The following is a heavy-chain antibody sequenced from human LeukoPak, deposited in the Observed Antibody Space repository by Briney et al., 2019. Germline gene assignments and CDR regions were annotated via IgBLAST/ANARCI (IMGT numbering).Heavy chain of an antibody. Sequence: GESLKISCKGSGYSFTSYWIGWVRQMPGKGLEWMGIIYPGDSDTRYSPSFQGQVTISADKSISTAYLQWSSLKASDTAMYYCAVSSTLYCSSTSCHDYCYYGMDVWGQGTTVTVSS. CDR3: AVSSTLYCSSTSCHDYCYYGMDV. J-gene: IGHJ6*02. D-gene: IGHD2-2*01. V-gene: IGHV5-51*01. CDR1: GYSFTSYW. CDR2: IYPGDSDT.